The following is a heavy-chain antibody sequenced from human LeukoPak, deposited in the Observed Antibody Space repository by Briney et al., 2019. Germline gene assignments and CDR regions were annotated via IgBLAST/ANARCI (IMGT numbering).Heavy chain of an antibody. CDR1: GFTFSSYG. D-gene: IGHD6-19*01. V-gene: IGHV3-23*01. CDR3: AKDLDGSGMYGGTDS. J-gene: IGHJ4*02. Sequence: RAGGSLRLSCAASGFTFSSYGMSWVRQAPGKGLEWVSAISGSGGSTYYADSVKGRFTISRDNSKNTLYLQMNSLRAEDTAVYYCAKDLDGSGMYGGTDSWGQGTPVTVSS. CDR2: ISGSGGST.